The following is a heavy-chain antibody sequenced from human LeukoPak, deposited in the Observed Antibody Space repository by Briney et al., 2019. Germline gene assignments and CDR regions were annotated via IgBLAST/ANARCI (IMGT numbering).Heavy chain of an antibody. J-gene: IGHJ6*02. Sequence: GGSLRLSCAASGFIVNSNYISWVRPAPGKGLEWVSSIYSGGSTYYADSVKGRFTISRDNSKNTVYLQMNSLRGEDTALYYCARDATTISDIPYGMDVWGQGTTVTVSS. D-gene: IGHD3-3*01. CDR1: GFIVNSNY. CDR3: ARDATTISDIPYGMDV. CDR2: IYSGGST. V-gene: IGHV3-53*01.